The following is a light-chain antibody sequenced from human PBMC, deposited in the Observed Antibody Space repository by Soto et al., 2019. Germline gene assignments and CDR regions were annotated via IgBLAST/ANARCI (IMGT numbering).Light chain of an antibody. V-gene: IGLV2-14*03. J-gene: IGLJ1*01. CDR1: SSDVGAYDF. CDR3: SSHTTSNTRV. Sequence: QSVLTQPASVSGSPGQSIASSCTGTSSDVGAYDFVSWYQQHPDKAPKLLIYEVSNRPSGVSDRFSGSKSVNTATLTISGLRAEDEADYYCSSHTTSNTRVFGTGTKVTVL. CDR2: EVS.